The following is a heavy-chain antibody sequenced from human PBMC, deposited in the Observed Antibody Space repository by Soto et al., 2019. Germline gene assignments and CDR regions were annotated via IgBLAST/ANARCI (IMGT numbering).Heavy chain of an antibody. J-gene: IGHJ5*02. V-gene: IGHV4-59*01. CDR3: ACYSRSDWFDP. D-gene: IGHD6-6*01. CDR1: GGSISSYY. Sequence: SETLSLTCTVSGGSISSYYWSWIRQPPGKGLEWIGYIYYSGSTNYNPSLKSRVTISVDTSKNQFSLKLSSVTAADTAVYYCACYSRSDWFDPWGQGTLVTVSS. CDR2: IYYSGST.